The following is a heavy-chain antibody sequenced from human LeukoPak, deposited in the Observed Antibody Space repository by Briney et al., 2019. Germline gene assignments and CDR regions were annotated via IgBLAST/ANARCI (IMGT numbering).Heavy chain of an antibody. Sequence: PGGSLRLSCAASGFTFSIYSMNWVRQAPGKGLEWVSSICSSSSYIYYAGSVKGRFTISRDNAKNSLYLQMNSLSAEDAAVYYCTRVGYYDSSGYRAFDIWGQGTMVTVSS. D-gene: IGHD3-22*01. CDR2: ICSSSSYI. CDR1: GFTFSIYS. CDR3: TRVGYYDSSGYRAFDI. J-gene: IGHJ3*02. V-gene: IGHV3-21*01.